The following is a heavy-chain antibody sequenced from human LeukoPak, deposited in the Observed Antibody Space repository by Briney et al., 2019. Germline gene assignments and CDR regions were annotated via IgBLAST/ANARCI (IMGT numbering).Heavy chain of an antibody. CDR2: IIPIFGTA. CDR1: GGTFSSYA. CDR3: ARHPMVTSYFDY. V-gene: IGHV1-69*06. Sequence: ASVKVSCKASGGTFSSYAISWVRQAPGQGLEWMGGIIPIFGTANYAQKFQGRVTITADKSTSTAYMELSSLRSEDTAVYYCARHPMVTSYFDYWGQGTLVTVSS. D-gene: IGHD5-18*01. J-gene: IGHJ4*02.